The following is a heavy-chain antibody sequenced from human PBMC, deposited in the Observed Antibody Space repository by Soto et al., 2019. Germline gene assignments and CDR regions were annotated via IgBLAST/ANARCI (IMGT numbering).Heavy chain of an antibody. CDR1: GYTFPSYG. CDR3: ARDLLLDSSGYYYYYYYGMDV. D-gene: IGHD3-22*01. V-gene: IGHV1-18*01. Sequence: AAVKVSCKASGYTFPSYGISWVRQAPGQGREGLGWVSAYIGNTNYAQQLQGRVTMTTATTTSTAYTEQRSLRSDDTAVYYCARDLLLDSSGYYYYYYYGMDVWGQGTTVTVSS. J-gene: IGHJ6*02. CDR2: VSAYIGNT.